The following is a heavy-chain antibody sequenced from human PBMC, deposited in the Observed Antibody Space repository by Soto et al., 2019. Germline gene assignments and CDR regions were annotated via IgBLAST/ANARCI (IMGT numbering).Heavy chain of an antibody. D-gene: IGHD2-8*01. V-gene: IGHV4-59*01. Sequence: SETLSLTCTVSGGSISSYYWSWIRQPPGKGLEWIGYIYYSGSTNYNPSLKSRVTISVDTSKNQFSLKLSSVTAADTVVYYCATQTPRVYYFDYWGQGTLVTVSS. CDR2: IYYSGST. J-gene: IGHJ4*02. CDR1: GGSISSYY. CDR3: ATQTPRVYYFDY.